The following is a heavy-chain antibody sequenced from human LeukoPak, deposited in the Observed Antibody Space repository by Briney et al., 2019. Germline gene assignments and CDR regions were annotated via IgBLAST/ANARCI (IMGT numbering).Heavy chain of an antibody. CDR3: ARDRQIAY. V-gene: IGHV3-48*04. CDR1: GFTFSSYS. Sequence: PAGGSLRLSCAASGFTFSSYSIDWVRQAPGKGLEWLSYISSSSSTIYFADSVKGRFTISRDNAKNSLYLQMNSLRAEDTAVYYCARDRQIAYWGQGTLVTVSS. CDR2: ISSSSSTI. J-gene: IGHJ4*02.